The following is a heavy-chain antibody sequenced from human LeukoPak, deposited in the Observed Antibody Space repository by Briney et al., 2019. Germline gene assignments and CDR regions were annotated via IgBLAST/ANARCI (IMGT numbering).Heavy chain of an antibody. Sequence: EPSETLSLTCTVSGGSISSSSYYWGWIRQPPGKGLEWIGSIYYSGSTYYNPSLKSRVTISVDTSKNQFSLKLSSVTAADTAVYYCARREHDSSGYSAFDIWGQGTMVTVSS. D-gene: IGHD3-22*01. CDR2: IYYSGST. CDR3: ARREHDSSGYSAFDI. V-gene: IGHV4-39*01. J-gene: IGHJ3*02. CDR1: GGSISSSSYY.